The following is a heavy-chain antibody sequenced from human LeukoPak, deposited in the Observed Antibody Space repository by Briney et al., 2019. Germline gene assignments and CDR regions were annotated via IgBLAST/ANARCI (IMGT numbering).Heavy chain of an antibody. CDR1: GGSISSHY. V-gene: IGHV4-59*11. CDR3: ARAREDYYDSSGYYWGFGYDY. J-gene: IGHJ4*02. Sequence: PSETLSLTCTVSGGSISSHYWSWIRLPPGKGLEWIGYIYYSGSTNYNPSPKSRVTISVDTSKNQFSLKLSSVTAADTVGYYCARAREDYYDSSGYYWGFGYDYWGQGTLVTVSS. D-gene: IGHD3-22*01. CDR2: IYYSGST.